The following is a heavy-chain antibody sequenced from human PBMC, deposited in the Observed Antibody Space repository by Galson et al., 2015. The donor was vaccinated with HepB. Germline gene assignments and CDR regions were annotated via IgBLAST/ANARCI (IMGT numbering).Heavy chain of an antibody. V-gene: IGHV2-5*02. D-gene: IGHD3-16*02. CDR3: AHEPSQIDYVWGSYRYTVDYYFDY. CDR1: GFSLSTSGVG. Sequence: PALVKPTQTLTLTCTFSGFSLSTSGVGVGWIRQPPGKALEWLALIYWDDDKRYSSSLKGRLTITKDTSKNQVVLTMTNMDPVDTGTYYCAHEPSQIDYVWGSYRYTVDYYFDYWGQGTLVTVSS. J-gene: IGHJ4*02. CDR2: IYWDDDK.